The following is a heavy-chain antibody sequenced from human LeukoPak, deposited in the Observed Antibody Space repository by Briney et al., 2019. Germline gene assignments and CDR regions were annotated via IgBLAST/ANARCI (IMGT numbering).Heavy chain of an antibody. CDR1: GYTFTSYG. J-gene: IGHJ5*02. V-gene: IGHV1-18*01. Sequence: ASVKVSCKASGYTFTSYGFSWVRQAPGQGLEWMGWISAYNGNTDYAQKFQGRVTMTRDTSISTASMELSRLTFGDTAVYYCAREFPSSSNWYAKWFDPWGQGTLVTVSS. CDR3: AREFPSSSNWYAKWFDP. CDR2: ISAYNGNT. D-gene: IGHD6-13*01.